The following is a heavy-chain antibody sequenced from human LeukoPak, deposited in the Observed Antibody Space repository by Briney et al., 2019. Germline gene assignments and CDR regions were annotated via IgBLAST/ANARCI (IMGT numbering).Heavy chain of an antibody. CDR3: ARLGDSNGYSEMNWFDP. D-gene: IGHD3-22*01. Sequence: AGESLKISCKGSGYSFTNYWIGWVRQMPGKGLEWMRIIYPGDSDTRYSPSFQGQVTISVDKSISTAYLQWSSLKASDTAMYYCARLGDSNGYSEMNWFDPWGQGTLVTVSS. CDR1: GYSFTNYW. J-gene: IGHJ5*02. CDR2: IYPGDSDT. V-gene: IGHV5-51*01.